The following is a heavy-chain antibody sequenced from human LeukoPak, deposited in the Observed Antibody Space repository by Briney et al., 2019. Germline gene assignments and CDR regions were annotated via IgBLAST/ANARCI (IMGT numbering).Heavy chain of an antibody. D-gene: IGHD2-15*01. J-gene: IGHJ4*02. V-gene: IGHV4-31*03. CDR3: ARDSDSSFDH. CDR2: IYYSGST. CDR1: GGSISSGGYY. Sequence: SETLSLTCTVSGGSISSGGYYWSWIRQHPGKGLEWIGYIYYSGSTYYNPSLKSRVTISVDTSKNQFSLKLSSVTAADTAVYYCARDSDSSFDHWGQGTLVTVSS.